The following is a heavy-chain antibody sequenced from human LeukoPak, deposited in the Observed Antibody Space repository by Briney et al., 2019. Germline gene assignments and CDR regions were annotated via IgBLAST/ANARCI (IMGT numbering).Heavy chain of an antibody. V-gene: IGHV3-49*03. CDR2: IRSKAYGGTT. Sequence: PGGSLRLSCAASGFTFGDYAMSWFRQAPGKGLEWVGFIRSKAYGGTTEYAASVKGRFTISRDDSKSIAYLRMNSLKTEDTAVYYCTGSIVGDAFDIWGQGTMVTVSS. D-gene: IGHD1-26*01. CDR3: TGSIVGDAFDI. J-gene: IGHJ3*02. CDR1: GFTFGDYA.